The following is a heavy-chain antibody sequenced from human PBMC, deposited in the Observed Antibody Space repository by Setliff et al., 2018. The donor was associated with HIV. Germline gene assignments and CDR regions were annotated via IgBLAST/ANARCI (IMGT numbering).Heavy chain of an antibody. J-gene: IGHJ3*02. V-gene: IGHV1-18*01. D-gene: IGHD2-15*01. CDR1: GYSFTDYG. CDR2: ISSYNDNT. Sequence: GASVKVSCKASGYSFTDYGISWVRQAPGQGLEWMGWISSYNDNTNYALNLQGRVTMTTDTSPSTAYMELRSLRSDDTAVYYCAGDDVGYCSGGSCYHLFDTFDIWGQGTVVTVSS. CDR3: AGDDVGYCSGGSCYHLFDTFDI.